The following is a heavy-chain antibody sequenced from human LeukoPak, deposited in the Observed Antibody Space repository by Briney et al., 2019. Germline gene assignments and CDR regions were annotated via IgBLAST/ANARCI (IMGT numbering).Heavy chain of an antibody. CDR2: IYYSGST. D-gene: IGHD4-17*01. CDR3: ARERTTALDY. Sequence: SETLSRTCTVSGGSISSYYWSWIRQPPGKGLEWIGCIYYSGSTNYNPSLKSRVTISVDTSKNQFSLKLSSVTAADTAVYYCARERTTALDYWGQGTLVTVSS. CDR1: GGSISSYY. V-gene: IGHV4-59*01. J-gene: IGHJ4*02.